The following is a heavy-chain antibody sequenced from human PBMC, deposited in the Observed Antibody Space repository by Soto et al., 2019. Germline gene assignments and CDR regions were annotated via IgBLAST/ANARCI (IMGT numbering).Heavy chain of an antibody. Sequence: ASVKVSCKASGYTFTSYGISWVRQAPGQGLEWMGWISAYNGNTNYAQKLQGRVTMTTDTSTSTAYMELRSLRSDDTAVYYCARVAVVAATHDAFDIWGQGTMVTVSS. CDR3: ARVAVVAATHDAFDI. CDR2: ISAYNGNT. V-gene: IGHV1-18*01. D-gene: IGHD2-15*01. CDR1: GYTFTSYG. J-gene: IGHJ3*02.